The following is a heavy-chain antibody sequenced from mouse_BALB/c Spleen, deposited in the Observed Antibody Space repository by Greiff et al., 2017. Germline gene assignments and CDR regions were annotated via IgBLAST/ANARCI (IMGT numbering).Heavy chain of an antibody. J-gene: IGHJ1*01. D-gene: IGHD4-1*01. CDR3: ATKLGRRYFDV. CDR2: IWAGGST. Sequence: VMLVESGPGLVAPSQSLSITCTVSGFSLTSYGVHWVRQPPGKGLEWLGVIWAGGSTNYNSALMSRLSISKDNSKSQVFLKMNSLQTDDTAMYYCATKLGRRYFDVCGAGTTVTVSS. V-gene: IGHV2-9*02. CDR1: GFSLTSYG.